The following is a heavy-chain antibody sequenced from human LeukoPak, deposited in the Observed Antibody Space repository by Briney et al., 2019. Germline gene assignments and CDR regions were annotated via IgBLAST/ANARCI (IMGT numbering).Heavy chain of an antibody. CDR3: ARGATYYYDTSGHDY. CDR1: GGSISSYY. J-gene: IGHJ4*02. CDR2: IYYSGST. Sequence: SETLSLTCTVSGGSISSYYWSWIREPPGKGLEWIGYIYYSGSTQYNPSLKSRVTISVDTSKNQFSLQLSSVTAADTAMYYCARGATYYYDTSGHDYWGQGTLVTVSS. V-gene: IGHV4-59*08. D-gene: IGHD3-22*01.